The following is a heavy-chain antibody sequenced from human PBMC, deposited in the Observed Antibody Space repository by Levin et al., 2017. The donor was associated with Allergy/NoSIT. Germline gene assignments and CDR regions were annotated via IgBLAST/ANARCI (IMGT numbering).Heavy chain of an antibody. CDR1: GFTFSSYG. V-gene: IGHV3-30*18. Sequence: PGGSLRLSCAASGFTFSSYGMHWVRQAPGKGLEWVAVISYDGSNKYYADSVKGRFTISRDNSKNTLYLQMNSLRAEDTAVYYCAKNYDILNNVAFDIWGQGTMVTVSS. D-gene: IGHD3-9*01. J-gene: IGHJ3*02. CDR2: ISYDGSNK. CDR3: AKNYDILNNVAFDI.